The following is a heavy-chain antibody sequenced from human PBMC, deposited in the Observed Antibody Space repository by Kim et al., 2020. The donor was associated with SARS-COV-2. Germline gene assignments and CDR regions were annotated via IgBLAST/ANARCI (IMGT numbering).Heavy chain of an antibody. J-gene: IGHJ6*02. D-gene: IGHD6-13*01. CDR3: AIIAAAGTYYYGMDV. Sequence: ASVKVSCKASGYTFTSYDINWVRQATGQGLEWMGWMNPNSGNTGYAQKFQGRVTMTRNTSISTAYMELSSLRSEDTAVYYCAIIAAAGTYYYGMDVWGQGTTVTVSS. V-gene: IGHV1-8*01. CDR2: MNPNSGNT. CDR1: GYTFTSYD.